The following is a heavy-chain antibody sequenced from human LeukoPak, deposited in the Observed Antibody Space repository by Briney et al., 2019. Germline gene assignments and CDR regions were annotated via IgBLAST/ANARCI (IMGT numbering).Heavy chain of an antibody. J-gene: IGHJ3*02. Sequence: GGSLRLSCAASGFTFDDYAMHWVRQAPGKGLEWVSGISWNSGSIDYADSVKGRFTISRDNAKNSLYLQMNSLRAEDMALYYCAREGYYDSSGYDAFDIWGQGTMVTVSS. V-gene: IGHV3-9*03. D-gene: IGHD3-22*01. CDR3: AREGYYDSSGYDAFDI. CDR2: ISWNSGSI. CDR1: GFTFDDYA.